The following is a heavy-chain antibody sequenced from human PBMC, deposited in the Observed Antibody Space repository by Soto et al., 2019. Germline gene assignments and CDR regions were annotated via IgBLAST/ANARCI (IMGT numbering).Heavy chain of an antibody. CDR2: MNPNSGNT. Sequence: ASVKVSCKASGYTFTSYDINWVRQATGQGLEWMGWMNPNSGNTGYAQKFQGRVTMTRNTSISTAYMELSSLRSEDTAVYYCARGSRYCSSNSCYTGYWFDPWGQGTLVTVSS. V-gene: IGHV1-8*01. D-gene: IGHD2-2*02. CDR1: GYTFTSYD. J-gene: IGHJ5*02. CDR3: ARGSRYCSSNSCYTGYWFDP.